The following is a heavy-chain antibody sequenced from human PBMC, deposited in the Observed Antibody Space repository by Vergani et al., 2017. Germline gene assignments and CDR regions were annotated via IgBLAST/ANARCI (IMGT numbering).Heavy chain of an antibody. Sequence: QVQLQQWGAGLLKPSETLSLTCAVYGGSFSGYYWSWIRQPPGKGLEWIGEINHSGSTNYNPSLKSRVTISVDTSKNQFSLKLSSVTAADTAVYYCAVSDGYSYVGYWGQGTPGHRLL. CDR1: GGSFSGYY. CDR2: INHSGST. CDR3: AVSDGYSYVGY. D-gene: IGHD5-18*01. V-gene: IGHV4-34*01. J-gene: IGHJ4*02.